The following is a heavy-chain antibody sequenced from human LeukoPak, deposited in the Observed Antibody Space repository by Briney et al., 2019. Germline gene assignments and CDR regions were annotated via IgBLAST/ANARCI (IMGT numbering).Heavy chain of an antibody. J-gene: IGHJ3*02. CDR2: ISWNSGSI. CDR1: GSTFDDYA. D-gene: IGHD3-22*01. V-gene: IGHV3-9*01. CDR3: AKDRSSGYYYFDAFDI. Sequence: GGSLRLSCAASGSTFDDYAMHWVRQAPGKGLEWVSGISWNSGSIGYADSVKGRFTISRDNAKNSLYLQMSSLRAEDTALYYCAKDRSSGYYYFDAFDIRGQGTMVTVSS.